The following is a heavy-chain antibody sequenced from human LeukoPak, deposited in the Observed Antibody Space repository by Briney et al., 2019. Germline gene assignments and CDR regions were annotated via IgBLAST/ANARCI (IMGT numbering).Heavy chain of an antibody. CDR2: ITSSSSYI. D-gene: IGHD3-22*01. Sequence: GGSVRLPCAACGFTFSIYIMNCVRQAPGKALEGVASITSSSSYIYYADSVTGRFTSSRDNVKNSLYLQMNSLRAEDTAVYYCERDRRFPYYYDSSGYYFDFWGQGTLVTVSS. V-gene: IGHV3-21*01. CDR1: GFTFSIYI. J-gene: IGHJ4*02. CDR3: ERDRRFPYYYDSSGYYFDF.